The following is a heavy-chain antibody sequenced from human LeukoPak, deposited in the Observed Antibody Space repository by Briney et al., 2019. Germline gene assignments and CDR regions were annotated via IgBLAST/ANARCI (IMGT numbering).Heavy chain of an antibody. CDR3: AAGYCSGGSCYSGY. J-gene: IGHJ4*02. CDR1: GGSFSGYY. CDR2: INHSGST. Sequence: SETLSLTCAVYGGSFSGYYWSWIRQPPGKGLEWIGEINHSGSTNYSPSLKSRVTISVDTSKNQFSLKLSSVTAADTAVYYCAAGYCSGGSCYSGYWGQGTLVTVSS. D-gene: IGHD2-15*01. V-gene: IGHV4-34*01.